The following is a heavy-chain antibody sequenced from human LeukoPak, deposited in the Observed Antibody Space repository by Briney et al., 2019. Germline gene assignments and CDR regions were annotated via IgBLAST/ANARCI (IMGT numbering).Heavy chain of an antibody. CDR2: ISDDGNKK. CDR1: GFTFSTYI. Sequence: GGSLRLSCAASGFTFSTYIMHWVRQAPGKVLEWVAVISDDGNKKYYADSVKGRFTISRDNSKNTLSLHMNSLRGEDTAVYYCAKSGGYSYTNAWGQGTLVVVSS. V-gene: IGHV3-30-3*02. J-gene: IGHJ5*02. D-gene: IGHD5-18*01. CDR3: AKSGGYSYTNA.